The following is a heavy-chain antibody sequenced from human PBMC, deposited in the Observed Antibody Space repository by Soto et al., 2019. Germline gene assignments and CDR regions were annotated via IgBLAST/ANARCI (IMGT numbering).Heavy chain of an antibody. J-gene: IGHJ5*02. CDR3: VKGGSSKFDP. V-gene: IGHV4-59*01. CDR1: GCSISSYY. CDR2: IYYTGST. D-gene: IGHD1-26*01. Sequence: SETLSLTCTFSGCSISSYYWSLIRQPPGKGLEWIGYIYYTGSTYYHPSLKSRVTISVDTSKNQFSLKLSSVTAADTAVYYCVKGGSSKFDPWGQGTLVTVSS.